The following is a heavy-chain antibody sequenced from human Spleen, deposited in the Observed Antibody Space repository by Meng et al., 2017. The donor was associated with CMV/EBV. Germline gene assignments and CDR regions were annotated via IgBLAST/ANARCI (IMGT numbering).Heavy chain of an antibody. D-gene: IGHD2-2*01. CDR1: GFTFSSYW. Sequence: ESLKISCAASGFTFSSYWMHWVRQAPGKGLVWVSRINSDGSSTSYADSVKGRFTISRDNAKNTLYLQMNSLRAEDTAVYYCARARAMIDSSTSEEYYYYGMDVWGQGTTVTVSS. J-gene: IGHJ6*02. V-gene: IGHV3-74*01. CDR3: ARARAMIDSSTSEEYYYYGMDV. CDR2: INSDGSST.